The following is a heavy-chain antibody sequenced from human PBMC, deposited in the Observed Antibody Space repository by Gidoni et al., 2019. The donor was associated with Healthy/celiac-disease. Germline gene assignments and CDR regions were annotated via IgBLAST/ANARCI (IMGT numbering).Heavy chain of an antibody. Sequence: QVQLVESGGGVVQPGRSLTLSCAASAFTFSSYGRHWVRQAHGKGLEWVAVRSYDGSNKYYADSVKGRFTISRDNSKNTLYLQMNSLRAEDTAVYYCAKTDSWPAGYFDLWGRGTLVTVSS. CDR3: AKTDSWPAGYFDL. CDR1: AFTFSSYG. V-gene: IGHV3-30*18. CDR2: RSYDGSNK. D-gene: IGHD2-15*01. J-gene: IGHJ2*01.